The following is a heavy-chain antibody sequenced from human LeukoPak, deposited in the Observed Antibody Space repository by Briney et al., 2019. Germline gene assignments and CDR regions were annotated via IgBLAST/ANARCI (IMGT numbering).Heavy chain of an antibody. Sequence: PSETLSLTCAVYGGSFSGYYWSWIRQPPGKGLEWIGEINHSGSTNYNPSLKSRVTISVDTSKNQLSLKLSSVTAADTAVYYCARGWGYCSGGSCYRNGMDVWGKGTTVTVSS. CDR2: INHSGST. V-gene: IGHV4-34*01. D-gene: IGHD2-15*01. CDR3: ARGWGYCSGGSCYRNGMDV. CDR1: GGSFSGYY. J-gene: IGHJ6*04.